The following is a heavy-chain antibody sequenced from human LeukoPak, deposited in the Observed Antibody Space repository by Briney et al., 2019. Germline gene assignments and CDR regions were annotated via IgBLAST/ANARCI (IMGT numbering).Heavy chain of an antibody. CDR2: INHSGST. Sequence: SETLSLTCAVYGGSFSGYYWSWIRQPPGKGLEWIGEINHSGSTNYNPSLKSRVTISVDRSKNQFSLKLSSVTAADTAVYYCARVASYGYFFDYWGQGTLVTVSS. J-gene: IGHJ4*02. CDR1: GGSFSGYY. V-gene: IGHV4-34*01. CDR3: ARVASYGYFFDY. D-gene: IGHD5-18*01.